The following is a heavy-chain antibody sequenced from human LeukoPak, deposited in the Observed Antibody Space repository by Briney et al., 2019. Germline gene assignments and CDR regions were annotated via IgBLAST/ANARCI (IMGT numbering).Heavy chain of an antibody. CDR2: INHSGST. CDR3: ARSFGSLHDY. CDR1: GGSFSGYY. J-gene: IGHJ4*02. Sequence: PSETLSLTCAVYGGSFSGYYWSWIRQPPGKGLEWIGEINHSGSTNYNPSLKSRVTISVDTSKNQLSLKLSSVTAADTAVYYCARSFGSLHDYWGQGTLVTVSS. V-gene: IGHV4-34*01. D-gene: IGHD1-26*01.